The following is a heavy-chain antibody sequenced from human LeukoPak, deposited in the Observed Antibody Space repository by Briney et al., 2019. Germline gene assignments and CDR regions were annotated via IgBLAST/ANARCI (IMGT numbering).Heavy chain of an antibody. CDR3: AKPIYYYYMDV. V-gene: IGHV3-23*01. CDR1: GFTFSSYA. CDR2: ISGSGGST. J-gene: IGHJ6*03. Sequence: GGSLRLSCAASGFTFSSYAMSWVRQAPAKGLEWVSAISGSGGSTYYADSVKGRFTISRVNSKNTLYLQMSSLRAEDTAVYYCAKPIYYYYMDVWGKGTTVTVSS.